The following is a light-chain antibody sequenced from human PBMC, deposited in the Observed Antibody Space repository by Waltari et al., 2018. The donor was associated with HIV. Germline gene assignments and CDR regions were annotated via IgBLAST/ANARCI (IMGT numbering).Light chain of an antibody. J-gene: IGLJ2*01. CDR1: KNDIGNSDY. Sequence: QSALTQPPSASGSPGQSVTISCTGTKNDIGNSDYVAWYQQHPGKPPKRIISEVTKRPAGVPNRFAGSKSGNTASLTVSGLQAEDEADYYCSSSANTNDFYVVFGGGTKLTVL. V-gene: IGLV2-8*01. CDR3: SSSANTNDFYVV. CDR2: EVT.